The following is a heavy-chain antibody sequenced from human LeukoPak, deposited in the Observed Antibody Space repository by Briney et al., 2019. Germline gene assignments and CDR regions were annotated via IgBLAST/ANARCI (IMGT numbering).Heavy chain of an antibody. D-gene: IGHD3-10*01. J-gene: IGHJ6*02. CDR1: GFTFSSYW. Sequence: RGSLRLSCAASGFTFSSYWMHWVRQGPGKGLVWVSRINSDASDTSYADSVKGRFTISRDNARNTLYLQMNSLRAEDTAVYYCARRIFHGRGDGIYGMDVWGQGTTVTVAS. V-gene: IGHV3-74*01. CDR3: ARRIFHGRGDGIYGMDV. CDR2: INSDASDT.